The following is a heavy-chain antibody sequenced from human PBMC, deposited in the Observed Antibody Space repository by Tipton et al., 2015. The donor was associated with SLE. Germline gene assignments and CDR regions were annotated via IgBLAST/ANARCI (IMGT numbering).Heavy chain of an antibody. V-gene: IGHV4-39*07. CDR2: ISHSGST. CDR3: ARMGGVYYGSGSYYYGMDV. Sequence: TLSLTCTVSGGSISSSSYYWGWIRQPPGKGLEWIGEISHSGSTNYNPSLKSRVTISVDTSKNQFSLKLSSVTAADTAVYYCARMGGVYYGSGSYYYGMDVWGQGTTVTVSS. J-gene: IGHJ6*02. CDR1: GGSISSSSYY. D-gene: IGHD3-10*01.